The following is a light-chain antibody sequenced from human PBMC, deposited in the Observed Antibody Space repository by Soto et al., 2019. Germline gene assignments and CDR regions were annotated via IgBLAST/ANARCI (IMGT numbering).Light chain of an antibody. CDR2: GAS. CDR3: QQYGSPPLYT. V-gene: IGKV3-20*01. Sequence: EIVLTQSPDTLSLSPGESATLSCRASQSVRSDYLAWYQQRPGQAPRLLIYGASSRATGIPDRFSGSASGTDFSLTISRPEPEDFAVYYCQQYGSPPLYTFGQGTRLEIK. J-gene: IGKJ2*01. CDR1: QSVRSDY.